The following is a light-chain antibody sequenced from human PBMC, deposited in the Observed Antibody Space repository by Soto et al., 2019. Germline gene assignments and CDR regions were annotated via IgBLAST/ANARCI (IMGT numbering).Light chain of an antibody. CDR2: GAS. Sequence: EIVMTQSPATLSVSPGERATLSCRASQSVSSNLAWYQQKPGQAPRLLIYGASTRATGIPARFSGSGSGTEFTLTISSLQSEDFAVYYCQQYNNWRSEFGQGTKVEIK. CDR3: QQYNNWRSE. V-gene: IGKV3-15*01. CDR1: QSVSSN. J-gene: IGKJ1*01.